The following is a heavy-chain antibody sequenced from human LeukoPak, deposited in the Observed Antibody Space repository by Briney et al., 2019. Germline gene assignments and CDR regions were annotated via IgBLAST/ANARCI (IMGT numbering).Heavy chain of an antibody. CDR1: GGSFSGYY. J-gene: IGHJ5*02. CDR2: INHSGST. D-gene: IGHD3-22*01. CDR3: ARGVRYYDSSGYYRSYWFDP. V-gene: IGHV4-34*01. Sequence: PETLSLTCAVYGGSFSGYYWSWIRQPPGKGLEWIGEINHSGSTNYNPSLKSRVTISVDTSKNQFSLKLSSVTAADTAVYYCARGVRYYDSSGYYRSYWFDPWGQGTLVTVSS.